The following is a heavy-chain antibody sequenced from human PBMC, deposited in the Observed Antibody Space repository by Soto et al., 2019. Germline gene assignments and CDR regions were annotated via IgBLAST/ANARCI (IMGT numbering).Heavy chain of an antibody. V-gene: IGHV3-11*01. Sequence: PGGSLRLSCAASGFTFSDYYMSWIRQAPGKGLEWVSYISSSGSTIYYADSVKGRFTISRDNAKNSLYLQMNSLRAEDTAVYYCARDVYDFWSGQGYYYYYMDVSGKGTTVTVSS. CDR1: GFTFSDYY. CDR3: ARDVYDFWSGQGYYYYYMDV. CDR2: ISSSGSTI. D-gene: IGHD3-3*01. J-gene: IGHJ6*03.